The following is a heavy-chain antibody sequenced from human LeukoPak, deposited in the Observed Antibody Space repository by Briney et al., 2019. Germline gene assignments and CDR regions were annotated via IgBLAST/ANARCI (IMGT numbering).Heavy chain of an antibody. CDR1: GFTFSSYG. CDR2: ISYDGSNK. CDR3: AKNGGPHGMDV. Sequence: PGGSLRLSCAASGFTFSSYGMHWVRQAPGKGLEWVAVISYDGSNKYYADSVKGRFTISRDNSKNSLHLQMNSLRAEDTAVYYCAKNGGPHGMDVWGQGTTVTVSS. D-gene: IGHD3-10*01. V-gene: IGHV3-30*18. J-gene: IGHJ6*02.